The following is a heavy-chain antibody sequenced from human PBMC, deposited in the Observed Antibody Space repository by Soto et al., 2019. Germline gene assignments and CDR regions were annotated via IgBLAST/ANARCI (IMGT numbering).Heavy chain of an antibody. D-gene: IGHD5-18*01. CDR2: IYYSGST. CDR1: GGSISSYY. J-gene: IGHJ3*02. V-gene: IGHV4-59*01. CDR3: ARAGYSYGYGHDAFDI. Sequence: SETLSLTCTVPGGSISSYYWSWIRQPPGKGLEWIGYIYYSGSTNYNPSLKSRVTISVDTSKNQFSLKLSSVTAADTAVYYCARAGYSYGYGHDAFDIWGQGTMVTVSS.